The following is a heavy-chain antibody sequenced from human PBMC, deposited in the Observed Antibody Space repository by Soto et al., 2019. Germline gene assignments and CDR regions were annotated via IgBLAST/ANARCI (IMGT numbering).Heavy chain of an antibody. CDR3: AGVLRYFDWLSPPNYGMDV. Sequence: SLRLSCAASGFTFSSYSMNWVRQAPGKGLEWVSSISSSSSYIYYADSVKGRFTISRDNAKNSLYLQMNSLRAEDTAVYYCAGVLRYFDWLSPPNYGMDVWGQGTTVTVSS. V-gene: IGHV3-21*01. CDR2: ISSSSSYI. CDR1: GFTFSSYS. J-gene: IGHJ6*02. D-gene: IGHD3-9*01.